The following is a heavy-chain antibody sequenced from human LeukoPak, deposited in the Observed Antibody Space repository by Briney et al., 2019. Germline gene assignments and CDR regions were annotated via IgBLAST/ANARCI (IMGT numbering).Heavy chain of an antibody. Sequence: GASVKVSCTASGYTFTGYYMHWVRQAPGQGLEWMGWINPNSGGTNYAQKFQGRVTMTRDTSISTAYMELSRLRSDDTAVYYCARGKTDYDFWTWLPRREETDRAFDIWGQGTMVTVSS. CDR2: INPNSGGT. D-gene: IGHD3-3*01. CDR3: ARGKTDYDFWTWLPRREETDRAFDI. J-gene: IGHJ3*02. CDR1: GYTFTGYY. V-gene: IGHV1-2*02.